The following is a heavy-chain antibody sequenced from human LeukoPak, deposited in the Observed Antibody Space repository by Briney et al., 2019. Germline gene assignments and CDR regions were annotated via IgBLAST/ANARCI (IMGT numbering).Heavy chain of an antibody. D-gene: IGHD3-3*01. CDR3: ARDFSDYDFWSGYPTEDDAFDI. V-gene: IGHV1-2*02. CDR2: INPNSGGT. CDR1: GYTFTGYY. J-gene: IGHJ3*02. Sequence: ASVKVSCKASGYTFTGYYMHWVRQAPGQGLEWMGWINPNSGGTNYAQKFQGRVTMTRDTSNSTAYMELSRLRSDDTAVYYCARDFSDYDFWSGYPTEDDAFDIWGQGTMVTVSS.